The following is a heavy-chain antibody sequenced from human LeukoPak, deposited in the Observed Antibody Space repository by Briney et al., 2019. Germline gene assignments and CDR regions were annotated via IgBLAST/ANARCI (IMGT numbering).Heavy chain of an antibody. J-gene: IGHJ2*01. CDR2: IKSKTDGGTT. CDR1: GFTFINAW. D-gene: IGHD1-14*01. CDR3: ARDRPGDRYKLFGVIPPRYFDL. Sequence: PGGSLRLSCAASGFTFINAWMTWVRQAPGKGLEWVGRIKSKTDGGTTDYAAPVKGRFTISRDNSKNTLYLQMNSLRAEDTAVYYCARDRPGDRYKLFGVIPPRYFDLWGRGTLVTVSS. V-gene: IGHV3-15*01.